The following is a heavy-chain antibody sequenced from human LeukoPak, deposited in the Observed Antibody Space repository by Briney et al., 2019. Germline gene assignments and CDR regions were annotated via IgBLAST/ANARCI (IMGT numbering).Heavy chain of an antibody. CDR2: NT. Sequence: SETLSLTCTVSGGSISSGGYYWSWIRQHPGKGREWIGYNTYYNPSLKSRVTVSVDTSKNHFSLRLSSVAAADTAVYYCATARNFGGGRYYFDSWGQGTLVTVSS. J-gene: IGHJ4*02. V-gene: IGHV4-31*03. CDR3: ATARNFGGGRYYFDS. CDR1: GGSISSGGYY. D-gene: IGHD3-16*01.